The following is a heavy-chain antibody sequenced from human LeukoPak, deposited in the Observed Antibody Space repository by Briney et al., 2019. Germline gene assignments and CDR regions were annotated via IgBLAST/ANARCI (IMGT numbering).Heavy chain of an antibody. J-gene: IGHJ3*02. V-gene: IGHV1-69*05. CDR2: IIPIFGTA. CDR3: ARPGFYDYAFDI. D-gene: IGHD3-9*01. CDR1: GGTFSSYA. Sequence: ASVKVSCKASGGTFSSYAISWVRQAPGQGLEWMGGIIPIFGTANYAQKFQGRVTITTDESTSTAYMELSSLRSEDTAVYYCARPGFYDYAFDIWGQGTMVTVSS.